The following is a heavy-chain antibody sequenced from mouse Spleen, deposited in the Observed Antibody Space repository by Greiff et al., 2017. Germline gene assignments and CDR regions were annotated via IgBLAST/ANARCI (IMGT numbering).Heavy chain of an antibody. D-gene: IGHD2-2*01. CDR1: GFTFSSYA. CDR3: ARHEGLGWFAY. J-gene: IGHJ3*01. V-gene: IGHV5-6-2*01. CDR2: INSNGGST. Sequence: EVQLVESGGGLVKPGGSLKLSCAASGFTFSSYAMSWVRQTPEKRLEWVAAINSNGGSTYYPDTVKDRFTISRDNAKNTLYLQMSSLRSEDTALYYCARHEGLGWFAYWGQGTLVTVSA.